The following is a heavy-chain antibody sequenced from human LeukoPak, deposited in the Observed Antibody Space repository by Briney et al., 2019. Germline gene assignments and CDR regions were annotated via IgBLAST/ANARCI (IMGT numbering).Heavy chain of an antibody. CDR1: GGSISSNNW. V-gene: IGHV4-30-4*01. CDR3: ARQPPYCYDSSGYYYGGYFDY. CDR2: IYYSGST. Sequence: PSETLSLTCAVSGGSISSNNWWGWVRQPPGKGLEWIGYIYYSGSTYYNPSLKSRVTISVDTSKNQFSLKLSSVTAADTAVYYCARQPPYCYDSSGYYYGGYFDYWGQGTLVTVSS. D-gene: IGHD3-22*01. J-gene: IGHJ4*02.